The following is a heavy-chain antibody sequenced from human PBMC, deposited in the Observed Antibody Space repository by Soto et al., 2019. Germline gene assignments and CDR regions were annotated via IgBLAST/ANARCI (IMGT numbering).Heavy chain of an antibody. CDR2: ISAYNGNT. D-gene: IGHD3-3*01. CDR1: GYTFTSYG. J-gene: IGHJ6*02. V-gene: IGHV1-18*04. CDR3: DLTIFGVDHYYGMDV. Sequence: QVQLVQSGAEVKKPGASVKVSCKASGYTFTSYGISWVRQAPGQGLEWMGWISAYNGNTNYAQKLQGRVTMTTDTSTSTAYMELRSLRSDDTAVYYCDLTIFGVDHYYGMDVWGQGTTVTVSS.